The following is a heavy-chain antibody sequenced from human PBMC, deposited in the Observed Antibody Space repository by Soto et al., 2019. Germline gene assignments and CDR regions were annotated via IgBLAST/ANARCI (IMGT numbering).Heavy chain of an antibody. CDR1: GYSLTNND. D-gene: IGHD3-16*01. CDR3: ARMATFGSLNWFDP. Sequence: RASVKVSCKDSGYSLTNNDVTWVGQATGQGRERMGWMNPGSGDTGYAQKFQGRVTMTRDISIATAYMELSSLRSDDTTIYYCARMATFGSLNWFDPWGQGSLVTAS. CDR2: MNPGSGDT. V-gene: IGHV1-8*01. J-gene: IGHJ5*02.